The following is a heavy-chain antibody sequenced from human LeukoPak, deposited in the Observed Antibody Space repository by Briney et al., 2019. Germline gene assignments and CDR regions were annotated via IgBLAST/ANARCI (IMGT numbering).Heavy chain of an antibody. D-gene: IGHD3-10*01. J-gene: IGHJ4*02. CDR1: GYTFAGYY. CDR2: INPKTGGT. V-gene: IGHV1-2*02. Sequence: ASVKVSCKASGYTFAGYYMHWVRQAPGQGLEWMGWINPKTGGTNYAQRFQGRVTMTRDTSIRTAYMELNSLRSDDTAVYYCARDGRLTIFVRGIITEGSPPKNWGQGTLVTVSS. CDR3: ARDGRLTIFVRGIITEGSPPKN.